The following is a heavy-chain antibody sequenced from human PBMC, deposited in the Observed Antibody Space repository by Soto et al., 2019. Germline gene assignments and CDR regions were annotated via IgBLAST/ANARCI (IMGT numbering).Heavy chain of an antibody. CDR1: GGTFSSYA. CDR3: ARSTVGLSRTHWYFDL. Sequence: QVQLVQSGAEVKKPGSSVKVSCKASGGTFSSYAISWVRQAPGQGLEWMGGIIPIFGTANYAQKFQGRVTITGDESTSTAYMELRSLRSEDTAVYYCARSTVGLSRTHWYFDLWGRGTLVTVSS. D-gene: IGHD1-26*01. CDR2: IIPIFGTA. J-gene: IGHJ2*01. V-gene: IGHV1-69*01.